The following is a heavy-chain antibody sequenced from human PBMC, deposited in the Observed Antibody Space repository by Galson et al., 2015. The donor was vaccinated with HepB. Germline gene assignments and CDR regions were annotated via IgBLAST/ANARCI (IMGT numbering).Heavy chain of an antibody. CDR3: AREWEYYDFWSGYSYSQNWFDP. D-gene: IGHD3-3*01. V-gene: IGHV3-74*01. CDR1: GFTFSSYC. CDR2: INSDGSST. Sequence: SLRLSCAASGFTFSSYCMHWVRQAPGKGLVWVSRINSDGSSTSYADSVKGRFTISRDNAKNTLYLQMNSLRAEDTAVYYCAREWEYYDFWSGYSYSQNWFDPWGQGTLVTVSS. J-gene: IGHJ5*02.